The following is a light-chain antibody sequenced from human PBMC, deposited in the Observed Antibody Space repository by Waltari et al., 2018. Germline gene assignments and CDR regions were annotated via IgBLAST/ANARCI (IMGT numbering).Light chain of an antibody. Sequence: EIVLTQSPATLPLSPGERATLSCRASQSVSSYLAWYQQRPGQAPRLLIYDASNRATGIPARFSGSGSGTDFTLTISSLEPEDFAVYYCQQRANSWTFGQGTKVELK. CDR1: QSVSSY. CDR3: QQRANSWT. CDR2: DAS. J-gene: IGKJ1*01. V-gene: IGKV3-11*01.